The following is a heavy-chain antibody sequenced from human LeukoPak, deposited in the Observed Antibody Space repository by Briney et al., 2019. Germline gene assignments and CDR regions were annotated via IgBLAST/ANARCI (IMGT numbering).Heavy chain of an antibody. Sequence: SETLSPTCTVSGGSITNSYWSWIRHSAGTGMEWIGRIHATGSTNYNPSLKSRVSMSLDMPMNQFSLTLSAVTVADTATYYCARIFDRDIWGQGALVTVSP. V-gene: IGHV4-4*07. CDR2: IHATGST. CDR3: ARIFDRDI. CDR1: GGSITNSY. D-gene: IGHD3-22*01. J-gene: IGHJ3*02.